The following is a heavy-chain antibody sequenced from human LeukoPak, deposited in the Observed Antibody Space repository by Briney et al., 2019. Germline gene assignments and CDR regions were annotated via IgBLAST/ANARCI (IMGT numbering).Heavy chain of an antibody. Sequence: SETLSLTCTVTGASISSHYWCWIRQTPGTGLEWIGDIYDRGSTTYNPSLKSQVSISVDTSRNQFSLNLRSVTAADTAVYYCAKIEVGRFDPWGQGTLVTVSS. V-gene: IGHV4-59*11. CDR1: GASISSHY. D-gene: IGHD1-26*01. CDR3: AKIEVGRFDP. CDR2: IYDRGST. J-gene: IGHJ5*02.